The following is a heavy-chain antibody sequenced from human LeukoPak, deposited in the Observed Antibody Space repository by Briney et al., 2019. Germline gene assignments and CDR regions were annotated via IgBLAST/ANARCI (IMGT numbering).Heavy chain of an antibody. J-gene: IGHJ6*03. CDR1: GGTFSSYA. CDR3: ARVVGRRHYYYYMDV. Sequence: ASVKVSCKASGGTFSSYAISWVRQAPGQGLEWMGWISAYNGNTNYAQKLQGRVTMTTDTSTSTAYMELRSLRSDDTAVYYCARVVGRRHYYYYMDVWGKGTTVTISS. CDR2: ISAYNGNT. D-gene: IGHD1-1*01. V-gene: IGHV1-18*01.